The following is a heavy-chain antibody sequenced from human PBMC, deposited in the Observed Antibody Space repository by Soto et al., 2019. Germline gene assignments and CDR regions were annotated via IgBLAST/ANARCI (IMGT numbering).Heavy chain of an antibody. V-gene: IGHV1-2*02. D-gene: IGHD1-26*01. CDR1: GYSXIDYF. CDR2: INPKTAAT. CDR3: ARIKWGLNYYNGMDV. Sequence: SXKVSFKPSGYSXIDYFIQLVRQAPGQGLEWVAWINPKTAATNYAKKFQGRVSLTWDTSSTTAYMELTRMRPEDTAVYYCARIKWGLNYYNGMDVWGQGTTGTVSS. J-gene: IGHJ6*02.